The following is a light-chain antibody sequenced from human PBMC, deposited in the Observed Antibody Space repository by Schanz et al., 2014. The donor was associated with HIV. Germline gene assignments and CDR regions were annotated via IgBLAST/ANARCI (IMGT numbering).Light chain of an antibody. Sequence: EIVMTQSPATLYVSPGEGATLSCRASQSISNNLAWYQHKPGQAPRLLIYGAFTRATGIPVRFSGRGSGTEFTLTISRLEPEDFAVYFCQQYVSSPELFTFGPGTKVDIK. CDR2: GAF. V-gene: IGKV3-15*01. CDR1: QSISNN. J-gene: IGKJ3*01. CDR3: QQYVSSPELFT.